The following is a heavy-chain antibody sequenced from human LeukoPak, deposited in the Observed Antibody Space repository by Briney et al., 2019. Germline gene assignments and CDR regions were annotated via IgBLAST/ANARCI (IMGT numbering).Heavy chain of an antibody. CDR1: GGTFSSYA. D-gene: IGHD3-3*01. Sequence: RGASVKVSCKASGGTFSSYAISWVRQAPGQGLEWMGGIIPIFGTANYAQKFQGRVTITADESTSTAYMELSSLRSEDTAVYYCASGVEHTIFGPSPDIWGQGTLVTVSS. V-gene: IGHV1-69*13. CDR2: IIPIFGTA. CDR3: ASGVEHTIFGPSPDI. J-gene: IGHJ4*02.